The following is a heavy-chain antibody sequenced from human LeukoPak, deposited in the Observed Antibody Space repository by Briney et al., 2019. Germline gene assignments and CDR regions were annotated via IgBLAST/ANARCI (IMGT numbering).Heavy chain of an antibody. CDR3: ASVDELGYCSGGSCYSGHNWFDP. CDR1: GYTFTGYY. V-gene: IGHV1-2*02. CDR2: INPNSGGT. D-gene: IGHD2-15*01. Sequence: ASVKVSCKASGYTFTGYYMHWVRQAPGQGLEWMGWINPNSGGTNYAQKFQGRVTMTRDTSISTAYMELSRLRSDDTAVYYCASVDELGYCSGGSCYSGHNWFDPWGQGTLVTVSS. J-gene: IGHJ5*02.